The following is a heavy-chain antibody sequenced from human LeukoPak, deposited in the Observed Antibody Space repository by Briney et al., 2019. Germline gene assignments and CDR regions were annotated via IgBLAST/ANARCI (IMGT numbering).Heavy chain of an antibody. V-gene: IGHV4-4*07. Sequence: PSQTLSLTCTVSGGSISSYYWSWIRQPAGKGLEWIGRIYTSGSTNYNPSLKSRVTMSVDTSKNQSSLKLSSVTAADTAVYYCARCHYCDSSGYYEEDYWGQGTLVTVSS. CDR2: IYTSGST. CDR1: GGSISSYY. J-gene: IGHJ4*02. D-gene: IGHD3-22*01. CDR3: ARCHYCDSSGYYEEDY.